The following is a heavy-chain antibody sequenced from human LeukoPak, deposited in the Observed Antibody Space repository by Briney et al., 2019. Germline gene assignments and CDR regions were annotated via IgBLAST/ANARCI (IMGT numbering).Heavy chain of an antibody. CDR2: ISSSSSYI. V-gene: IGHV3-21*01. CDR3: ARAPGNPAESGSQS. Sequence: GGSLRLSCAASGFTFSSYSMNWVRQAPGEGLEWVSSISSSSSYIYYADSVKGRFTISRDNAKNSLYLQMNSLRAEDTAVYYCARAPGNPAESGSQSWGQGTLVTVSS. D-gene: IGHD3-10*01. CDR1: GFTFSSYS. J-gene: IGHJ4*02.